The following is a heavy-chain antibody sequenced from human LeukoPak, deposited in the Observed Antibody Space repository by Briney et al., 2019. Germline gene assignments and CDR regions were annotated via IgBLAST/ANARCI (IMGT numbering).Heavy chain of an antibody. V-gene: IGHV3-48*03. CDR2: ISSSGSSI. D-gene: IGHD3-22*01. CDR3: ARRGYYDTSGYLFDY. CDR1: GFTFSSYE. J-gene: IGHJ4*02. Sequence: GGSLRLSCAASGFTFSSYEMNWVRQAPGKGLEWVSYISSSGSSIYYVYSVKGRFTISRDNAKNSLFMKMNSLRAEDTAVYYCARRGYYDTSGYLFDYWGQGTLVTVSS.